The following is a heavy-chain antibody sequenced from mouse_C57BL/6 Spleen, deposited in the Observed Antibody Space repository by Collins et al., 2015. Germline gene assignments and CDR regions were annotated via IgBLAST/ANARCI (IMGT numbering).Heavy chain of an antibody. Sequence: QVQLQQPGAELVMPGASVKLSCEASGYTFTSYWMHWVKQRPGQGLEWIGEIDPSDSYTNYNQKFKGKSTLTVDKSSSTAYMQLSSLTSEDSAVYYCARGDYYGRERWFAYWGQGTLVTVSA. V-gene: IGHV1-69*01. CDR2: IDPSDSYT. CDR3: ARGDYYGRERWFAY. J-gene: IGHJ3*01. CDR1: GYTFTSYW. D-gene: IGHD1-1*01.